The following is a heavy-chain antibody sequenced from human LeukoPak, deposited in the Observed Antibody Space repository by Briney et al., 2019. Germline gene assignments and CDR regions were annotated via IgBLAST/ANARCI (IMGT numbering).Heavy chain of an antibody. CDR1: GYSISSGYY. D-gene: IGHD3-16*02. CDR2: IYHSGST. V-gene: IGHV4-38-2*01. CDR3: ARGVILDY. Sequence: SETLSLTCAVSGYSISSGYYWGWIRQPPGKGPEWIGSIYHSGSTYYNPSLKSRVTISVDTSKNQFSLKLSSVTAADTAVYYCARGVILDYWGQGTLVTVSS. J-gene: IGHJ4*02.